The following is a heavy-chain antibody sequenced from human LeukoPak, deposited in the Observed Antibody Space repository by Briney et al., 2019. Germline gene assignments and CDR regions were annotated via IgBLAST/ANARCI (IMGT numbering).Heavy chain of an antibody. V-gene: IGHV1-2*02. J-gene: IGHJ4*02. CDR2: ISPNSGVT. CDR3: ARGTGEGYTYGRYYFDY. D-gene: IGHD5-18*01. CDR1: RYTFTGYY. Sequence: ASVKVSCKASRYTFTGYYMHWVRQAPGQGLEWMGWISPNSGVTDYAQNFQGRVTMTRDTSISTAYVELSRLRSDDTAVYYCARGTGEGYTYGRYYFDYWGQGTLVTVSS.